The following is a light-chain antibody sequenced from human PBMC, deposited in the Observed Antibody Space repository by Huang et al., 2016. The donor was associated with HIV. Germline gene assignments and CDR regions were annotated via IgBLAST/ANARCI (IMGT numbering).Light chain of an antibody. Sequence: EIVLTQSPATLSFFPGQRVSLSCRASPNINTHLAWYQQRPGQPPRLLIDDASSRVPGVAARFSGSGSGTDFTLTISSLESEDFATYYCQQRVNGLTFGGGTKV. CDR1: PNINTH. CDR2: DAS. V-gene: IGKV3-11*01. J-gene: IGKJ4*01. CDR3: QQRVNGLT.